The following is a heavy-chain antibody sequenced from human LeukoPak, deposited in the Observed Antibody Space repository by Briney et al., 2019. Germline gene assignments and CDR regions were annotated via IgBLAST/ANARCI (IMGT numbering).Heavy chain of an antibody. CDR2: ISGSGGST. V-gene: IGHV3-23*01. D-gene: IGHD3-3*01. J-gene: IGHJ4*02. Sequence: QPGGSLRLSCAASGFTFSSYAMSWVRQAPGKGLEWVSAISGSGGSTYDADAVKGRFTISRDNFKNTLYLQMNSLRAEDTAVYYCAKGPGTYDFWSGHDYWGQGTLVTVSS. CDR3: AKGPGTYDFWSGHDY. CDR1: GFTFSSYA.